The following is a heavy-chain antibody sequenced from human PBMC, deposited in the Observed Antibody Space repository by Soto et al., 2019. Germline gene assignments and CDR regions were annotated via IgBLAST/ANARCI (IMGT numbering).Heavy chain of an antibody. D-gene: IGHD2-15*01. CDR1: GGSISSGGYY. Sequence: SETLSLTCTVSGGSISSGGYYWSWIRQHPGKGLEWIGYIYYSGSTYYNPSLKSRVTISVDTSKNQFSLKLSSVTAADTAVYYCARWTNKGYYFDYWGQGTLVTVS. V-gene: IGHV4-31*03. CDR3: ARWTNKGYYFDY. CDR2: IYYSGST. J-gene: IGHJ4*02.